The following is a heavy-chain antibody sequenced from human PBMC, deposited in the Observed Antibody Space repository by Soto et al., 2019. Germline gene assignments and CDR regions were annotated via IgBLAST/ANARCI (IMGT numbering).Heavy chain of an antibody. CDR3: ARRVMVPNPAYYYYMDV. J-gene: IGHJ6*03. CDR2: IYYSGST. CDR1: GGSISSSSYY. Sequence: SETLSLTCTVSGGSISSSSYYWGWIRQPPGKGLEWIGSIYYSGSTYYNPSLKSRVTISVDTSKNQFSLKLSSVTAADTAVYYCARRVMVPNPAYYYYMDVWGKGTTVTVSS. D-gene: IGHD3-22*01. V-gene: IGHV4-39*01.